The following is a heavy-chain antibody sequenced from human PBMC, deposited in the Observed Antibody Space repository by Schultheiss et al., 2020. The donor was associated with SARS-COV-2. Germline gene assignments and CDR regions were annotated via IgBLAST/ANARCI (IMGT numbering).Heavy chain of an antibody. Sequence: ASVKVSCKASGYTFTSYGISWVRQAPGQGLEWMGGFDPEDGETIYAQKFQGRVTMTEDTSKDTAYMELSSLRSEDTAVYYCARGDSSQELDYWGQGTLVTVSS. V-gene: IGHV1-24*01. CDR3: ARGDSSQELDY. D-gene: IGHD6-13*01. CDR2: FDPEDGET. CDR1: GYTFTSYG. J-gene: IGHJ4*02.